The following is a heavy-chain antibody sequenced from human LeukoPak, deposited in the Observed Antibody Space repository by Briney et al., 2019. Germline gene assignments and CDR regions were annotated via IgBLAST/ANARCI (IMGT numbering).Heavy chain of an antibody. CDR2: IIPIFGVG. V-gene: IGHV1-69*04. CDR3: ARGGPTRTRRLDY. CDR1: GGTFSSYP. Sequence: SVKVSCKTSGGTFSSYPITWVRQAPGQVLGWMGRIIPIFGVGNYAQKFQGRVTIIADKSTSTAYMELTSLRSEDTAVYYCARGGPTRTRRLDYWGQGTLVTVSS. J-gene: IGHJ4*02. D-gene: IGHD1-1*01.